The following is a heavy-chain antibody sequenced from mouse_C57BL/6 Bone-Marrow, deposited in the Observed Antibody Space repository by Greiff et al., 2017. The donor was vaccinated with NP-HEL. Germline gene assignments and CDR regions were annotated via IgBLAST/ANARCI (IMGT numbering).Heavy chain of an antibody. J-gene: IGHJ3*01. Sequence: VQLQESGAELARPGASVKLSCKASGYTFTSYGISWVKQRTGQGLEWIGEIYPRSGNTYYNEKFKGKATLTADKSSSTAYMELRSLTSEDSAVYFCARYIWFAYWGQGTLVTVSA. CDR3: ARYIWFAY. V-gene: IGHV1-81*01. CDR2: IYPRSGNT. CDR1: GYTFTSYG.